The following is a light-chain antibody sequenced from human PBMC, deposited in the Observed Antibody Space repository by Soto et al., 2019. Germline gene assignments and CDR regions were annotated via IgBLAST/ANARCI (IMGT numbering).Light chain of an antibody. V-gene: IGKV3-20*01. CDR3: QQYGSSPLT. J-gene: IGKJ4*01. Sequence: EIVLTQSPGTLSLSPGERATLSCRASQSVSSNYLAWYQQKPGQAPRLLIYGASSRVTGIPDRLSGSGSGTDFTLTISRLEPEDFAVYYCQQYGSSPLTFGGGTKVEIK. CDR1: QSVSSNY. CDR2: GAS.